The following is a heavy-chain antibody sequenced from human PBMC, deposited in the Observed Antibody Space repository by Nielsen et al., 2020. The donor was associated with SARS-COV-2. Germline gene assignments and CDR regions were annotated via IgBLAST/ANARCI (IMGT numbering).Heavy chain of an antibody. CDR1: GYTFTSYY. CDR3: ARDFMVVAAAGLYYYYGMDV. D-gene: IGHD6-13*01. V-gene: IGHV1-46*01. J-gene: IGHJ6*02. CDR2: INPSGGST. Sequence: ASVKVSCKASGYTFTSYYMHWVRQAPGQGLEWMGIINPSGGSTSYAQKFQGRVTMTRDTSTSTVYMELRSLRSDDTAVYYCARDFMVVAAAGLYYYYGMDVWGQGTTVTVSS.